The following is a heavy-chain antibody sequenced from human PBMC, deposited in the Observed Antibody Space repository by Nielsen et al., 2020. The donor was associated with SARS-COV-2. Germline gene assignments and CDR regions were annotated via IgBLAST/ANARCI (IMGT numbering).Heavy chain of an antibody. V-gene: IGHV3-23*01. CDR2: IGAIDGST. CDR3: AKNPSRRDYGADY. Sequence: GSLKISCAASGFPFMRYAMSWVRQAPGKGLEWVSSIGAIDGSTNYAESLRGRFTISRDNSKNTLYLQINSLRAEDTAMYYCAKNPSRRDYGADYWGQGTLVTVSS. J-gene: IGHJ4*02. CDR1: GFPFMRYA. D-gene: IGHD4-17*01.